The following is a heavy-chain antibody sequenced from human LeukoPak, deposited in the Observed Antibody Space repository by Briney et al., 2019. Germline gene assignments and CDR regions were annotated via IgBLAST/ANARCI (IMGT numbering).Heavy chain of an antibody. CDR1: GGSISSYY. CDR2: IYYSGST. V-gene: IGHV4-59*01. D-gene: IGHD6-19*01. CDR3: ARETVEGVHFDH. Sequence: SETLSLTCTVSGGSISSYYWGWIRQTPGKSLEWIGYIYYSGSTNYNPSLKSRLTISLDTSKNQFSLRLSSVTAADTAVYYCARETVEGVHFDHWGQGTLVTVSS. J-gene: IGHJ4*02.